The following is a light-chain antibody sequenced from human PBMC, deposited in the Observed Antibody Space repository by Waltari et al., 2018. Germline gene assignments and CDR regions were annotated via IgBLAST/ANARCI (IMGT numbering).Light chain of an antibody. Sequence: QLVLTQSPSASAPPGASVQPTCTLDRGHSHHLIAWLQRRPEKGPRYLMKVNSDGSHTKGDDIPDRFSGSSSGPERYLTISSLQSEDEADYYCQTGGHGTWVFGGGTKLTVV. CDR3: QTGGHGTWV. CDR1: RGHSHHL. J-gene: IGLJ3*02. V-gene: IGLV4-69*01. CDR2: VNSDGSH.